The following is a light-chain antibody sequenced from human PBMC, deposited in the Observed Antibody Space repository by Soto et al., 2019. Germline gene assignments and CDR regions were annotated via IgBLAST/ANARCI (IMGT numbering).Light chain of an antibody. J-gene: IGKJ4*01. CDR1: QSITNTY. CDR2: GAS. Sequence: EIVLTQSPGTLSLSPGERATLYCRASQSITNTYLAWYQQKAGQAPRLLIYGASSRATGIPDRFSGSGSGTDFTLTISRLEPEDFAVYFCQQYGSSPLTFGGGTKVDIK. V-gene: IGKV3-20*01. CDR3: QQYGSSPLT.